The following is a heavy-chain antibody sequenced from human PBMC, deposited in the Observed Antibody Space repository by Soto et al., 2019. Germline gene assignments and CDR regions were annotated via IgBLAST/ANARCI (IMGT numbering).Heavy chain of an antibody. D-gene: IGHD5-18*01. Sequence: PGGSLRLSCAASGFTFSSYAMHWVRQAPGKGLEWVAVISYDGSNKYYADSGKCQFTISRDNSKNTLYLQMKSLRAEDTAVYDRARGNSYDYYYYGMDVWGQGTTVTVSS. CDR1: GFTFSSYA. CDR2: ISYDGSNK. J-gene: IGHJ6*02. CDR3: ARGNSYDYYYYGMDV. V-gene: IGHV3-30-3*01.